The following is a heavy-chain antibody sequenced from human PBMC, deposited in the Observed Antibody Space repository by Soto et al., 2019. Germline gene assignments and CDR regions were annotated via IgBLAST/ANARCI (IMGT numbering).Heavy chain of an antibody. CDR1: GFSLSSSGVG. D-gene: IGHD3-10*01. CDR3: ALTHYGSRSYVNY. J-gene: IGHJ4*02. CDR2: IYWDDDK. V-gene: IGHV2-5*02. Sequence: QITLKESGPTVVKPTQTLTLTCNFSGFSLSSSGVGVGWIRQPPGKALEWLALIYWDDDKRYRPSLKTRVTISKDTSNNQVVLTMTNMAPVDTGTYYCALTHYGSRSYVNYWGQGTLVTVSS.